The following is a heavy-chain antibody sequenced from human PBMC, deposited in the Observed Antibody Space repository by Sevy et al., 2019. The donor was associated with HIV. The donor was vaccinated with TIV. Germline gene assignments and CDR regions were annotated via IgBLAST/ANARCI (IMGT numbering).Heavy chain of an antibody. CDR2: IYPDDSDT. D-gene: IGHD3-22*01. Sequence: GESLKISCQGSGYSFTSHWIAWVRQMPGKGLEWMGIIYPDDSDTRYSPSFQAQVPFSADKSIFTAYLQWSSLKASDTAIYYCATSRSGYFDGSGYYIYWGQGTQVTVSS. CDR3: ATSRSGYFDGSGYYIY. V-gene: IGHV5-51*01. CDR1: GYSFTSHW. J-gene: IGHJ4*01.